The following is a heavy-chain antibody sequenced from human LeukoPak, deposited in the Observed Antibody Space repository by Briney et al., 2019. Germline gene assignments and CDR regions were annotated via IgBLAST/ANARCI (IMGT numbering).Heavy chain of an antibody. CDR1: GGSISSNY. J-gene: IGHJ4*02. V-gene: IGHV4-59*01. CDR2: IHYSGST. CDR3: ARVSRSSWSFDF. D-gene: IGHD6-13*01. Sequence: SETLSLTCTVSGGSISSNYWTWIRQPPAKSLEWIGYIHYSGSTNHNPSLKSRATISIDTSKNQFSLKLSSVTAADTAVYYCARVSRSSWSFDFWGQGTLVTVSS.